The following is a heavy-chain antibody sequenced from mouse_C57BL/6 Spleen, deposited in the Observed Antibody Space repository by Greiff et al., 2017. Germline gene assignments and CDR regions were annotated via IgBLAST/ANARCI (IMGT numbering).Heavy chain of an antibody. Sequence: QVQLQQPGPELVKPGASVKISCKASGYAFSSSWMNWVKQRPGQGLEWIGRIYPGDGNTNYNGKFKGKATLAADKSSSTAYMQLSSLTSEDSAVYCCARSNEWWAWFGDWGQGTLVTVSA. D-gene: IGHD1-1*02. CDR2: IYPGDGNT. CDR3: ARSNEWWAWFGD. J-gene: IGHJ3*01. V-gene: IGHV1-82*01. CDR1: GYAFSSSW.